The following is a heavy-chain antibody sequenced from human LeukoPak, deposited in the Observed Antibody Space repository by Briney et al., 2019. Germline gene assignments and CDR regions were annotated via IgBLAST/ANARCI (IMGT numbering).Heavy chain of an antibody. CDR3: ARGDGYNFFDY. D-gene: IGHD5-24*01. V-gene: IGHV3-53*01. J-gene: IGHJ4*03. CDR1: GFSVTNNY. CDR2: FYVGGAT. Sequence: GSLRLSCAVSGFSVTNNYMSWVRQAPGKGLEWVSVFYVGGATYYADSVKGRFTISRDNSENTLYLQMKSLRAEDTAVYYCARGDGYNFFDYWGQGTTVTVSS.